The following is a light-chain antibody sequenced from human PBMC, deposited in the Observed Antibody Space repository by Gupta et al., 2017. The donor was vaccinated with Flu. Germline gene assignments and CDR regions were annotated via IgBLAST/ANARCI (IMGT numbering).Light chain of an antibody. Sequence: QSALTQPASVSGSPGQSITISCTGTSSDVGAYRYVSWFRQDPGKAPKLMIYEVSYRPSGVSNRFSGSKSGNTASLTISGLQAEDEADYYCSSFTTSSTWVFGGGTKVTVL. J-gene: IGLJ3*02. CDR2: EVS. V-gene: IGLV2-14*01. CDR3: SSFTTSSTWV. CDR1: SSDVGAYRY.